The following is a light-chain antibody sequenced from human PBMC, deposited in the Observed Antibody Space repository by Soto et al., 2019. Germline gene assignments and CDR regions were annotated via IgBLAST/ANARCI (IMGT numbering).Light chain of an antibody. CDR1: SSNIGAGYD. Sequence: QSVLTQPPSLSGSPGQRVTISCTGSSSNIGAGYDINWYQHLPGTAPKLLIYGDINRPSGVPDRFSGSKSGTSASLAITGLQAEDDADYYCQSYDRSLSGSVFGGGTKLTVL. V-gene: IGLV1-40*01. CDR2: GDI. J-gene: IGLJ2*01. CDR3: QSYDRSLSGSV.